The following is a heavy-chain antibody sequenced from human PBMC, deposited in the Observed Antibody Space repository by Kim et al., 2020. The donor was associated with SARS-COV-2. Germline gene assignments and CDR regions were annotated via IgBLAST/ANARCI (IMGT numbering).Heavy chain of an antibody. V-gene: IGHV4-61*01. CDR2: IYYSGST. Sequence: SETLSLTCTVSGGSVSSGSYYWSWIRQPPGKGLEWIGYIYYSGSTNYNPSLKSRVTISVDTSKNQFSLKLSSVTAADTAVYYCARGHTGPLQHWGQGTLVTVSS. CDR3: ARGHTGPLQH. D-gene: IGHD2-8*02. CDR1: GGSVSSGSYY. J-gene: IGHJ1*01.